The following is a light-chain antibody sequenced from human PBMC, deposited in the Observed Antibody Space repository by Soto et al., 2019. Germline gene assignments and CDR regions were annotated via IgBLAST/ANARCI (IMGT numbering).Light chain of an antibody. CDR3: QQYNRYPRT. J-gene: IGKJ1*01. Sequence: DIPMTQSPSTLSASVGDRVTITCRASQSIGSWLAWYQQKPGKAPKFLIYWASSLETGVPSRFSGSGSGTEFTLTISSLQPDDFATYYCQQYNRYPRTFGQGTKVEIK. V-gene: IGKV1-5*03. CDR2: WAS. CDR1: QSIGSW.